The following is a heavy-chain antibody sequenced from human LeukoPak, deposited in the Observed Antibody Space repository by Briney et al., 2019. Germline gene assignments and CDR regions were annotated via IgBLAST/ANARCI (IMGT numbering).Heavy chain of an antibody. Sequence: NPSETLSLTCTVSGGSISSGGYYWSWIRQHPGKGLEWIGYIYYSGSTYYNPSLKSRVTISVDTSKNQFSLKLSSVTAADTAVYYCARDEGLSSGSSWYFDYWGQGTLVTVSS. CDR1: GGSISSGGYY. J-gene: IGHJ4*02. V-gene: IGHV4-31*03. D-gene: IGHD6-13*01. CDR2: IYYSGST. CDR3: ARDEGLSSGSSWYFDY.